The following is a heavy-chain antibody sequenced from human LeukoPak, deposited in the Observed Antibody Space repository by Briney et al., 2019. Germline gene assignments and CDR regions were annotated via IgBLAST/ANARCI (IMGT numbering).Heavy chain of an antibody. V-gene: IGHV3-30*02. CDR2: IRYDGSNK. CDR1: GFTFSSYE. CDR3: AKDRGWEIVVVVAAGGFCFDY. D-gene: IGHD2-15*01. J-gene: IGHJ4*02. Sequence: PGGSLRLSCAASGFTFSSYEMNWVRQAPGKGLEWVAFIRYDGSNKYYADSVKGRFTISRDNSKNTLYLQMNSLRAEDTAVYYCAKDRGWEIVVVVAAGGFCFDYWGQGTLVTVSS.